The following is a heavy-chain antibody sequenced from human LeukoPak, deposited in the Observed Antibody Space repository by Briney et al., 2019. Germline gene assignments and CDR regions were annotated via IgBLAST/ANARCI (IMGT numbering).Heavy chain of an antibody. CDR3: AREASRYSSHAGYYYYMDV. J-gene: IGHJ6*03. CDR1: GFTFSSYS. D-gene: IGHD6-13*01. Sequence: PGGSLRLSCAASGFTFSSYSMNWVRQAPGRGLEWVSYISSSGSTIYYADSVEGRFTISRDNAKNSLYLQMNSLRAEDTAVYYCAREASRYSSHAGYYYYMDVWGKGTTVTVSS. CDR2: ISSSGSTI. V-gene: IGHV3-48*04.